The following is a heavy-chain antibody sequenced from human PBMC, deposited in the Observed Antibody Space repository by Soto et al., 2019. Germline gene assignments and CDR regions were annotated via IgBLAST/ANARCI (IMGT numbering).Heavy chain of an antibody. D-gene: IGHD3-22*01. V-gene: IGHV1-69*05. Sequence: SSVNLSCKASVDSFSSYPISRLRQTPGQGLEWMGGIIPIFGTAKYSQKFQGRVTITRDTSASTAYMELSSLRSEDTAVYYCARAVAVVAVLDYWRQGTLVTVSS. CDR2: IIPIFGTA. CDR3: ARAVAVVAVLDY. CDR1: VDSFSSYP. J-gene: IGHJ4*02.